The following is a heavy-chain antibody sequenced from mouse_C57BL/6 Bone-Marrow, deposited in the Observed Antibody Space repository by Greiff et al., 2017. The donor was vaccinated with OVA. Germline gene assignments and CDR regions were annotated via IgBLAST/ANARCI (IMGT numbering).Heavy chain of an antibody. V-gene: IGHV1-15*01. CDR3: TRTGTKVDC. CDR2: IDPETGGT. Sequence: QVHVKQSGAELVRPGASVTLSCKASGYTFTDYEMHWVKQTPVHGLEWIGAIDPETGGTAYNQKFKGKATLTADKSSSTAYMELRSLTSEDAAVYYCTRTGTKVDCWGRSTTLAVSS. D-gene: IGHD4-1*01. CDR1: GYTFTDYE. J-gene: IGHJ2*01.